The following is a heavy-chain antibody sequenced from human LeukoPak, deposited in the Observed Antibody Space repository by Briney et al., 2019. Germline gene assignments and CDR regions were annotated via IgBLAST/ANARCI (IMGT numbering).Heavy chain of an antibody. V-gene: IGHV3-48*01. CDR2: ISYNSGNI. D-gene: IGHD3-10*01. CDR1: GFQFSTYT. J-gene: IGHJ4*02. Sequence: GGSLRLSCEATGFQFSTYTMSWFRQAPGKGLVWVSYISYNSGNIYCSESVKGRFTISRDNAKNSLYLQMNSLRVEDTAVYYCAGRHFTIYYFESWGQGTLVTVSS. CDR3: AGRHFTIYYFES.